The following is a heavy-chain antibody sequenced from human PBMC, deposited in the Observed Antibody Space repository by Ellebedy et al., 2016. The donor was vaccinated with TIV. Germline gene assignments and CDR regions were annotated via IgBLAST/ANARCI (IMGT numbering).Heavy chain of an antibody. J-gene: IGHJ4*02. V-gene: IGHV3-7*01. CDR2: IKEDGSEK. CDR1: GFTFSSYS. CDR3: ARDAVVGDY. D-gene: IGHD4-23*01. Sequence: GESLKISCAASGFTFSSYSMTWVRQAPGKGLEWVANIKEDGSEKYYVDAVKGRFTISRDNAKNSLYLQMNSLRAEDTAVYYCARDAVVGDYWGQGTLVTVSS.